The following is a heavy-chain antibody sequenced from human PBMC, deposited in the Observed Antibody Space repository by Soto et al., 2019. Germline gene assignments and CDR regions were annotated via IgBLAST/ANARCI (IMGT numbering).Heavy chain of an antibody. CDR2: ISTSSSTI. J-gene: IGHJ5*02. Sequence: GGSLRLSCAASGFTFSSYSMNWVRQAPGKGLEWVSYISTSSSTIYYADSVRGRFTISRDNAKNSLYLQMNSLRDEDTAVYYCARYLGLRFPWLDPCGKGTLVTVAS. D-gene: IGHD3-3*01. CDR1: GFTFSSYS. CDR3: ARYLGLRFPWLDP. V-gene: IGHV3-48*02.